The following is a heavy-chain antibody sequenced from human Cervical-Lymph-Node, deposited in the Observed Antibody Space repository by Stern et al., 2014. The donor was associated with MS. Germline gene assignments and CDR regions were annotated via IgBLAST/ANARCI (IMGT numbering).Heavy chain of an antibody. CDR2: ISYTGRT. Sequence: QLQLQESGPRLVKPSETLSLNCTVSGGSISRSQFFWGWIRQSPGKGLEWIGSISYTGRTPYNPSLKSRVTISVDTSKNVFSLSLSSMTTADTAVFYCARHPFDYWGQGALVTVSS. V-gene: IGHV4-39*01. J-gene: IGHJ4*02. CDR3: ARHPFDY. CDR1: GGSISRSQFF.